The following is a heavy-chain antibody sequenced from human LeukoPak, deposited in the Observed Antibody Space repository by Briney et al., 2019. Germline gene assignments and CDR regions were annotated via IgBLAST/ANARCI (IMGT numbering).Heavy chain of an antibody. CDR3: ARDLYSSRTNDAFVI. CDR2: IYYSGSS. V-gene: IGHV4-39*07. CDR1: GGSIRSTSYY. J-gene: IGHJ3*02. Sequence: SETLSLTCTVSGGSIRSTSYYWGWIRQPPGKGLEWIGSIYYSGSSYYNPSLKSRLTISVDTSKNQFSLKLSSVTAADTAEYYCARDLYSSRTNDAFVIWGQGTMVTVSS. D-gene: IGHD6-13*01.